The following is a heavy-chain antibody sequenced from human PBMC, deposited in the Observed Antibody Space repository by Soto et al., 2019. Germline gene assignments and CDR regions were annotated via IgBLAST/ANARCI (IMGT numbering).Heavy chain of an antibody. J-gene: IGHJ5*02. D-gene: IGHD3-9*01. CDR1: GFTFSSYG. CDR3: ARDRLRYFDWLPHNWFDP. CDR2: ISSSSSYI. Sequence: GGSLRLSCAASGFTFSSYGMHWVRQAPGKGLEWVSSISSSSSYIYYADSVKGRFTISRDNAKNSLYLQMNSLRAEDTAVYYCARDRLRYFDWLPHNWFDPWGQGTLVTVSS. V-gene: IGHV3-21*01.